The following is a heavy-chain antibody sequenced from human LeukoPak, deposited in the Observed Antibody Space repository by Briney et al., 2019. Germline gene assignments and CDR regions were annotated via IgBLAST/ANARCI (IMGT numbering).Heavy chain of an antibody. CDR1: GFPFSSYD. J-gene: IGHJ4*02. CDR2: ISYDGSNK. V-gene: IGHV3-30*03. Sequence: GRSLRLSCAASGFPFSSYDLHWVRQSPGKGLEWVAVISYDGSNKYYADSVKGRFTISRDNSKNTLYLQMNSLRAEDTAVYYCARIPATAILNYWGQGTLVTVSS. D-gene: IGHD2-2*02. CDR3: ARIPATAILNY.